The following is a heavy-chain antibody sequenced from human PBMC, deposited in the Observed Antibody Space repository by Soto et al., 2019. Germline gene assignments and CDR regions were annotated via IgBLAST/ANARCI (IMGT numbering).Heavy chain of an antibody. CDR3: TKGPRHYCRGDTCYSGFDW. D-gene: IGHD2-15*01. CDR2: VTGNGDNT. J-gene: IGHJ4*02. Sequence: GGSLRLSCAASGFTFNNFAMSWVRQAPGKGLEWVSSVTGNGDNTYYADTVKGRSAISRDNSKGTLYLQMNSLGADDTAIYYCTKGPRHYCRGDTCYSGFDWWGQGILVTVSS. V-gene: IGHV3-23*01. CDR1: GFTFNNFA.